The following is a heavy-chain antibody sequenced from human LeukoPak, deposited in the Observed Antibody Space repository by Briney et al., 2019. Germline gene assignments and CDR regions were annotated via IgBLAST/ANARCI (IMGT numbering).Heavy chain of an antibody. CDR1: GGSFSGYY. J-gene: IGHJ5*02. D-gene: IGHD6-13*01. Sequence: SETLSLTCAVYGGSFSGYYWSWIRQPPGKGLEWIGEINHSGSTNYNPSLKSRVTISVDTSKNQFSLKLSSVTAADTAVYYCARSYSSSWGRAWFDPWGQGTLVTVSS. CDR2: INHSGST. CDR3: ARSYSSSWGRAWFDP. V-gene: IGHV4-34*01.